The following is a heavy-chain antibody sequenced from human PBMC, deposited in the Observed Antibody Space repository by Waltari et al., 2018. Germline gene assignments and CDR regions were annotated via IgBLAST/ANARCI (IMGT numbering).Heavy chain of an antibody. CDR2: INAGNGNT. V-gene: IGHV1-3*01. D-gene: IGHD1-26*01. Sequence: QVQLVQSGAEVKKPGASVKVSCKASGYTFTSYAMHWLPQAPGQRLEWMGWINAGNGNTKYSQKFQGRVTITRDTSASTAYMELSSLRSEDTAVYYCARGGGSYYLFDYWGQGTLVTVSS. CDR3: ARGGGSYYLFDY. CDR1: GYTFTSYA. J-gene: IGHJ4*02.